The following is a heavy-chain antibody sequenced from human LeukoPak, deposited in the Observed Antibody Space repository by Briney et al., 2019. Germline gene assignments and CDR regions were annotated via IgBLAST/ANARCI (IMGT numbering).Heavy chain of an antibody. Sequence: SQTLSLTCAVSGGSISSSGYYWTWVRQHPEKGLEYIGYISYSGTTSYNPSLKSRVSISLDTSTNQFSLKLTSVTAADTAVYFCARAGYYYGSATSPFDYWGQGTLVTVSS. V-gene: IGHV4-31*11. J-gene: IGHJ4*02. CDR2: ISYSGTT. CDR1: GGSISSSGYY. D-gene: IGHD3-10*01. CDR3: ARAGYYYGSATSPFDY.